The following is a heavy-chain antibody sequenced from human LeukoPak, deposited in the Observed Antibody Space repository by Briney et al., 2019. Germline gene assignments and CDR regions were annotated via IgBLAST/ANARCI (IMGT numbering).Heavy chain of an antibody. Sequence: GRSLRLSCAASGFSFSSFAMHWVRQAPGKGLEWVAVITYDGGNGNYADSVKGRFTISRDNSKNTLYMQMNSLRVEDTAVYYCARDPAGYSFDLWGRGTLVTVSS. CDR2: ITYDGGNG. V-gene: IGHV3-30*04. J-gene: IGHJ2*01. CDR3: ARDPAGYSFDL. D-gene: IGHD3-9*01. CDR1: GFSFSSFA.